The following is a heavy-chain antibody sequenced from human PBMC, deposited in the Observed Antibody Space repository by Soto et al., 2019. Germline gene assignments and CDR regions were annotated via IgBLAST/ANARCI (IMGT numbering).Heavy chain of an antibody. CDR3: AKDKTAFGPNWLDR. J-gene: IGHJ5*02. Sequence: EVQLVESGGGMVQPGRSLRLSCAASGFSFDDYTMHWVRQAPGKGLEWVSGISWNSGRIVYADSVKGRFTSSRDNAKNFLYLQMNSLRDEYTALYYCAKDKTAFGPNWLDRWGQGTLVTVSS. D-gene: IGHD3-10*01. CDR1: GFSFDDYT. CDR2: ISWNSGRI. V-gene: IGHV3-9*01.